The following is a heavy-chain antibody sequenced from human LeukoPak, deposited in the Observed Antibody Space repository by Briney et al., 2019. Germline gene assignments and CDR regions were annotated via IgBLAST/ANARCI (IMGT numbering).Heavy chain of an antibody. J-gene: IGHJ4*02. CDR3: ARDANYYDSRGENYFNY. CDR1: GFAFSSYW. CDR2: IKRDGSDA. V-gene: IGHV3-7*01. D-gene: IGHD3-22*01. Sequence: PGGSLRLSCAASGFAFSSYWMSWVRQAQGKGLEWVANIKRDGSDASYVDSVKGRFTISRDNAKNSLYLQLNSLRAEDTAVYYCARDANYYDSRGENYFNYWGQGTLVTVSS.